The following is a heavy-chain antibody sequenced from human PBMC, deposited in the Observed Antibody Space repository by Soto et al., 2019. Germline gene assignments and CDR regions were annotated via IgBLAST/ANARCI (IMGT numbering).Heavy chain of an antibody. D-gene: IGHD6-19*01. Sequence: GASVKVSCKASGYTFTGYYMHWVRQAPGQGLEWMGWINPNNGNTNYAQKLQGRVTMTTDTSTSTAYMELRSLRSDDTAVYYCARVGPVAGTDDAFDIWGQGTMVTVSS. CDR2: INPNNGNT. CDR1: GYTFTGYY. J-gene: IGHJ3*02. CDR3: ARVGPVAGTDDAFDI. V-gene: IGHV1-18*04.